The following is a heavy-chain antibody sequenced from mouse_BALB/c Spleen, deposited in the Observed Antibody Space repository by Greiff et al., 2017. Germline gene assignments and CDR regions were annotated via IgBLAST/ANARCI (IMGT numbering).Heavy chain of an antibody. D-gene: IGHD1-2*01. J-gene: IGHJ3*01. CDR1: GYTFTSYW. V-gene: IGHV1S22*01. CDR2: IYPGSGST. Sequence: LQQPGSELVRPGASVKLSCKASGYTFTSYWMHWVKQRPGQGLEWIGNIYPGSGSTNYDEKFKSKATLTVDTSSSTAYMQLSSLTSEDSAVYYCTRSFKGYGFPFAYWGQGTLVTVSA. CDR3: TRSFKGYGFPFAY.